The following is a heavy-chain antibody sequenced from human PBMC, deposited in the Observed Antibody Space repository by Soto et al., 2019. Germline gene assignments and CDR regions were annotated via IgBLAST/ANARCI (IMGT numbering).Heavy chain of an antibody. CDR3: ARFYIAAATTGHYYYYYGMDV. D-gene: IGHD6-13*01. Sequence: SETLSLTCTVSGGSISSYYWSWTRQPPGKGLEWIGYIYYNGNTNYNPSLKSRVTISVDTSKNQFSLKLSSVSAADTAVYYCARFYIAAATTGHYYYYYGMDVWGQGTTVTVSS. V-gene: IGHV4-59*01. J-gene: IGHJ6*02. CDR1: GGSISSYY. CDR2: IYYNGNT.